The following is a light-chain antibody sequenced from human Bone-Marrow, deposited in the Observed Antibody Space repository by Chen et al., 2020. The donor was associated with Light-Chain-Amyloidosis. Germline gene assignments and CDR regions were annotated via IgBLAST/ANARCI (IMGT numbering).Light chain of an antibody. V-gene: IGLV3-21*02. CDR1: NIGSTS. CDR3: QVWDRSSDRPV. Sequence: SYVLTQPSSVSVATGQTATLACGGNNIGSTSVHWYQQTPGQAPLLVVEDDSDRPSGIPERLSGSNSGNTATLTISRVEAGDEADYYCQVWDRSSDRPVFGGGTKLTVL. J-gene: IGLJ3*02. CDR2: DDS.